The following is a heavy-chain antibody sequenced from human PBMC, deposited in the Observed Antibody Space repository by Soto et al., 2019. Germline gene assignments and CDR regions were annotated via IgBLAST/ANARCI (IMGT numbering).Heavy chain of an antibody. CDR3: ARGVLGVIINDAFDV. CDR1: GGTVSSYA. Sequence: VKVSCKASGGTVSSYAISWVRQAPGQGLEWMGGIIPIFGTANYAQTFQGRVTITADESTSTAYMELSSLRSEDTAVYYCARGVLGVIINDAFDVWGQGTMVTVSS. CDR2: IIPIFGTA. D-gene: IGHD3-10*01. V-gene: IGHV1-69*01. J-gene: IGHJ3*01.